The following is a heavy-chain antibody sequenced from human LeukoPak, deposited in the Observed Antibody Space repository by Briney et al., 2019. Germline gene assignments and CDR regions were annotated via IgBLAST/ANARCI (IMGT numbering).Heavy chain of an antibody. Sequence: SETLSLTCTVSGGSISSYYWSWIRQPPGKALEWIGYIYYSGSTNYNPSLKSRVTISVDTSKNQFSLKLSSVTAADTAVYYCARTRGRASPGAFDIWGQGTMVTVSS. J-gene: IGHJ3*02. CDR3: ARTRGRASPGAFDI. V-gene: IGHV4-59*01. CDR2: IYYSGST. D-gene: IGHD3-16*01. CDR1: GGSISSYY.